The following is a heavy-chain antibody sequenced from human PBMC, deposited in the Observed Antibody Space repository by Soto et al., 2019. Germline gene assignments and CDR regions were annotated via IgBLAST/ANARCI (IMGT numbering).Heavy chain of an antibody. J-gene: IGHJ4*02. V-gene: IGHV1-18*01. CDR2: ISAYNGNT. CDR3: GRGTGMVRGLSNLDY. Sequence: QVQLVQSGAEVKKPGASVKVSCKASGYTFTSYGISWVRQAPGQGLEWMGWISAYNGNTNYAQKLQGRVTMTTDTATSTAYMELRSLRADATAVYYCGRGTGMVRGLSNLDYWGQGTLVTVSS. D-gene: IGHD3-10*01. CDR1: GYTFTSYG.